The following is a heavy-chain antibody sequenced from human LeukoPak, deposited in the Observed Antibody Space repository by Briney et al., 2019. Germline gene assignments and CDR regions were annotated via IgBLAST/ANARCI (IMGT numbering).Heavy chain of an antibody. CDR2: IISILGIA. D-gene: IGHD6-6*01. Sequence: GASVKVSCKASGYTFTSYGISWVRQAPGQGLEWMGRIISILGIANYAQKFQGRVTITADKSTSTAYMELSSLRPEDTAVYYCARAPHYSSSNYYYYGMDVWGQGTTVTVSS. J-gene: IGHJ6*02. V-gene: IGHV1-69*04. CDR3: ARAPHYSSSNYYYYGMDV. CDR1: GYTFTSYG.